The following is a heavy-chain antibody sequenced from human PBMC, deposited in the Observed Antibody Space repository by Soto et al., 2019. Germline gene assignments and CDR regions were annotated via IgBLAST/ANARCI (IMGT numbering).Heavy chain of an antibody. V-gene: IGHV2-5*01. J-gene: IGHJ4*02. Sequence: VPTLVNPTQTLTLTCTFSGFSLSTSGVGVGWVRQPPGKALEWLALIYWNDDKRYSPSLKSRLTITKDTSRNHVVLTMTNMDPVDTATYYCYNSVKYFWGQGTLVTVSS. CDR1: GFSLSTSGVG. CDR3: YNSVKYF. CDR2: IYWNDDK. D-gene: IGHD1-1*01.